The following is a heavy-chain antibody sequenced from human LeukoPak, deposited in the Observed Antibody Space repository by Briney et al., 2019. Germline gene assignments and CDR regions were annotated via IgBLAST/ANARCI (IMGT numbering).Heavy chain of an antibody. Sequence: GGSLRLSCAASGFTFSSYAMSWVRQAPGKGLEWVSAISGSGGSTYYADSVKGRFTISRDNSKNTLYLQMNCLRAEDTAVYYCAKIPYQIVVVPAADTPPNMDVWGKGTTVTVSS. D-gene: IGHD2-2*01. CDR3: AKIPYQIVVVPAADTPPNMDV. J-gene: IGHJ6*03. CDR2: ISGSGGST. V-gene: IGHV3-23*01. CDR1: GFTFSSYA.